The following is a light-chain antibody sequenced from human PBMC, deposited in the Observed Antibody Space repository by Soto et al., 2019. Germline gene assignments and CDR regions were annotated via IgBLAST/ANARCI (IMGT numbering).Light chain of an antibody. V-gene: IGKV1-5*01. CDR3: QQYNTYWT. Sequence: IQMTQSPSTLSASVEDRVTITCRASQSIGSWLAWYQQKPGKAPKFLIYDASTLESGVPSRFSGSGSGTEFSLTISSLQPDDFATYYCQQYNTYWTFGQGTKVDIK. CDR2: DAS. CDR1: QSIGSW. J-gene: IGKJ1*01.